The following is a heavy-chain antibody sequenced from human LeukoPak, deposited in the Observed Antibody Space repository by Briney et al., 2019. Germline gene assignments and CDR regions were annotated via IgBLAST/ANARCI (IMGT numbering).Heavy chain of an antibody. CDR1: GFTFSVYG. Sequence: GGSLRLSCAASGFTFSVYGMHWVRQGPGKGLEWVALISHDGGNKNYTDSVKGRLTISRDNSKNTVYLQMNSLRPEDTAVYYCAKPRGGYYFGYWGQGTLVTVSS. CDR3: AKPRGGYYFGY. D-gene: IGHD3-3*01. J-gene: IGHJ4*02. CDR2: ISHDGGNK. V-gene: IGHV3-30*18.